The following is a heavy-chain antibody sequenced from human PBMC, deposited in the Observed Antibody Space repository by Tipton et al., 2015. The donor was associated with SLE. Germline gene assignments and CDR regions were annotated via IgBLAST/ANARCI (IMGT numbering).Heavy chain of an antibody. CDR2: FYHRGTT. Sequence: TLSLTCSVSGHSISSGFYWGWIRQSPGKGLEWIGNFYHRGTTYYNPSLKSRVTISADTSKNHLSLKLTSVTAADTAVYYCARYGDDYGDDAHALETWGQGTLVTVSS. V-gene: IGHV4-38-2*01. CDR1: GHSISSGFY. D-gene: IGHD4-17*01. J-gene: IGHJ3*02. CDR3: ARYGDDYGDDAHALET.